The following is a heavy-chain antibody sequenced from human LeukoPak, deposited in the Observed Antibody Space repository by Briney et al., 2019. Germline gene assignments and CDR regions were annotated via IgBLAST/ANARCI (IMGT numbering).Heavy chain of an antibody. V-gene: IGHV3-21*01. D-gene: IGHD3-10*01. CDR3: ARVRMVRGVITYDAFDI. Sequence: GGSLRLSCAASGFTFSSYSMNWVRQAPGKGLEWVSSISSSSSYIYYADSVKGRFTISGDNAKNSLYLQMNSLRAEDTAVYYCARVRMVRGVITYDAFDIWGQGTMVTVSS. J-gene: IGHJ3*02. CDR1: GFTFSSYS. CDR2: ISSSSSYI.